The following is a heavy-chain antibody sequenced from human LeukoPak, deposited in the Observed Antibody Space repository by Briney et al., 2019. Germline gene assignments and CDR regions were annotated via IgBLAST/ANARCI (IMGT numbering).Heavy chain of an antibody. Sequence: ETLSLTCTVSGYSISSGYYWGWVRQAPGKGLEWVSSISSSSSYIYYADSVKGRFTISRDNAKNSLYLQMNSLRAEDTAVYYCARGGEMATHLFYYFDYWGQGTQVTVSS. CDR2: ISSSSSYI. V-gene: IGHV3-21*01. D-gene: IGHD5-24*01. CDR3: ARGGEMATHLFYYFDY. J-gene: IGHJ4*02. CDR1: GYSISSGYY.